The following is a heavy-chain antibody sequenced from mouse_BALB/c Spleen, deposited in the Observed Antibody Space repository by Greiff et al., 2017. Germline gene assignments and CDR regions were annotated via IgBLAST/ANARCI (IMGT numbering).Heavy chain of an antibody. CDR2: IDPANGNT. V-gene: IGHV14-3*02. CDR1: GFNIKDTY. Sequence: VQLQQSGAELVRSGASVKLSCTASGFNIKDTYMHWVKQRPEQGLEWIGRIDPANGNTKYDPKFQGKATITADTSSNTAYLQLSSLTSEDTAVYYCARGDYGNPYAMDYWGQGTSVTVSS. J-gene: IGHJ4*01. D-gene: IGHD2-1*01. CDR3: ARGDYGNPYAMDY.